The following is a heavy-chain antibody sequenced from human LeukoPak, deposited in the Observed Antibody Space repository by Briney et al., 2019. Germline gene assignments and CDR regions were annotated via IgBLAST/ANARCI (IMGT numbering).Heavy chain of an antibody. CDR3: AREQQDDAFDI. J-gene: IGHJ3*02. V-gene: IGHV1-69*04. CDR2: IIPILGIA. D-gene: IGHD6-13*01. CDR1: GYTFTGYY. Sequence: SVKVSCKASGYTFTGYYMHWVRQAPGQGLEWMGRIIPILGIANYAQKFQGRVTITADKSTSTAYMELSSLRSEDTAVYYCAREQQDDAFDIWGQGTMVTVSS.